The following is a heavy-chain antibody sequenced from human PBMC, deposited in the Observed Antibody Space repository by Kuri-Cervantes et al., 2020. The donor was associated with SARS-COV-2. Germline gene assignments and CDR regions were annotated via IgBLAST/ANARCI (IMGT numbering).Heavy chain of an antibody. CDR3: ARGQQLIDY. V-gene: IGHV3-11*03. J-gene: IGHJ4*02. CDR1: GSTFRDYY. Sequence: LSLTCAASGSTFRDYYMSWIRQAPGKGLEWVSYISSSSSYTNYADSVKGRFTISRDNAKNSLYLQMNSLRAEDTAVYYCARGQQLIDYWGQGTLVTVSS. CDR2: ISSSSSYT. D-gene: IGHD6-13*01.